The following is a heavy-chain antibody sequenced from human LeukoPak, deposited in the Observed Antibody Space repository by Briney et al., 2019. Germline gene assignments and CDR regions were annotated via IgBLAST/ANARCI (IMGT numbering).Heavy chain of an antibody. J-gene: IGHJ4*02. CDR3: AREEVMATQH. CDR2: INPNSGGT. Sequence: GASVKVSCKASGYTFTGYYMHWVRQAPGQGLEWVGRINPNSGGTNYAQKFQGRATMTRDTSISTAYMELSRLRSDDTAVYYYAREEVMATQHWGQGTLVTVSS. CDR1: GYTFTGYY. V-gene: IGHV1-2*06. D-gene: IGHD2-8*01.